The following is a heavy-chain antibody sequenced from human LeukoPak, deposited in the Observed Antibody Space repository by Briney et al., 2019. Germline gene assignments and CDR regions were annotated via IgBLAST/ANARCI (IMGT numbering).Heavy chain of an antibody. CDR2: INQSGST. J-gene: IGHJ3*02. Sequence: SETLSLTCAVYGGSFSGYYWSRIRQPPGKGLEWLGEINQSGSTNYNPSLKSRVTISVDTSKNQSSLKLSPVTAADTAVYYCARRSYYSVEVAFDIWGQGTMVTVSS. V-gene: IGHV4-34*01. D-gene: IGHD3-10*01. CDR1: GGSFSGYY. CDR3: ARRSYYSVEVAFDI.